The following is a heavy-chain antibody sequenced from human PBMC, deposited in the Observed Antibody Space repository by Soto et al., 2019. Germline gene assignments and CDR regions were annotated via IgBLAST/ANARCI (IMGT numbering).Heavy chain of an antibody. V-gene: IGHV1-8*01. Sequence: EASVKVSCKASGNTFTSYDIHWVRQATGHGLEWMGWINPNSGNIGYAQKFQGRVTMTRDTAIRTAYMEVSSLRSDDTAVYYCGGGTASRSYYLLDCCGPGTSVTVAS. J-gene: IGHJ4*02. CDR2: INPNSGNI. CDR1: GNTFTSYD. D-gene: IGHD3-10*01. CDR3: GGGTASRSYYLLDC.